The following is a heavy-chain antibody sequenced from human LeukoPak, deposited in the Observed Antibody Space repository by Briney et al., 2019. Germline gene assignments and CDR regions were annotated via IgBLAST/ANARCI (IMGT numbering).Heavy chain of an antibody. V-gene: IGHV3-74*01. CDR3: ARGTGYYYNYFDY. J-gene: IGHJ4*02. CDR2: INSDGSIT. Sequence: PGGSLRLSCAASGFTFSSSWMHWVRHAPGKGLVWVSRINSDGSITNYADSVKGRFTISRDNAKNTLYLEMNSLRAEDTAVYYCARGTGYYYNYFDYWGQGTLVTVSS. D-gene: IGHD3/OR15-3a*01. CDR1: GFTFSSSW.